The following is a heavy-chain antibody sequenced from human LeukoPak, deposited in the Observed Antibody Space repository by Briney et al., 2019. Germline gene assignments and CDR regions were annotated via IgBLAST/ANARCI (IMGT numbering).Heavy chain of an antibody. CDR3: ARGKGRITMVRGVIITNDY. D-gene: IGHD3-10*01. Sequence: ASVKVSCXASGYTFTSYGISWVRQAPGQGLEWMGWISAYNGNTNYAQKLQGRVTMTTDTSTSTAYMELRSLRSDDTAVYYCARGKGRITMVRGVIITNDYWGQGTLVTASS. V-gene: IGHV1-18*01. CDR1: GYTFTSYG. J-gene: IGHJ4*02. CDR2: ISAYNGNT.